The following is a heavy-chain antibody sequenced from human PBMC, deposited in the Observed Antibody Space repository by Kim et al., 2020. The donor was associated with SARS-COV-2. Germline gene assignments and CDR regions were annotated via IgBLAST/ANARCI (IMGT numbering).Heavy chain of an antibody. V-gene: IGHV5-10-1*01. CDR1: GYTFASHW. D-gene: IGHD5-18*01. CDR2: IDPGDSFT. J-gene: IGHJ4*02. CDR3: ARGIQLWSQYYFDY. Sequence: GESLKISCEGSGYTFASHWISWVRYMPGNGLEWIGRIDPGDSFTNYSPSLRGHVTISTDNSISTAYLQWSSLKASDTAIYFCARGIQLWSQYYFDYWGQG.